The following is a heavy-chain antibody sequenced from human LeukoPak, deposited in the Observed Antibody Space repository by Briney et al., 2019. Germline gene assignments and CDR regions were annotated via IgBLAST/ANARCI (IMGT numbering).Heavy chain of an antibody. V-gene: IGHV3-30*04. CDR1: GFTFSSYA. CDR3: ARDPTWDIVVVPAAIENDY. J-gene: IGHJ4*02. D-gene: IGHD2-2*01. CDR2: ISYDGGNK. Sequence: GGSLRLSCAASGFTFSSYAMHWVRQAPGKGLEWVAVISYDGGNKYYADSVKGRFTISRDNSKNTLYLQMNSLRAEDTAVYYCARDPTWDIVVVPAAIENDYWGQGTLVTVSS.